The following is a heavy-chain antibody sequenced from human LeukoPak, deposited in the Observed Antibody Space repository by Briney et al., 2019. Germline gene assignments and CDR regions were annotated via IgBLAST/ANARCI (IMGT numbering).Heavy chain of an antibody. CDR3: ARGQGVGYYDSSGGPMVVDPRRDFDY. Sequence: PSETLSLTCTVSGGSISSSSYYWGWIRQPPGKGLEWIGSIYYSGSTYYNPSLKSRVTISVDTFENQFSLKLSSVTAADTAVYYCARGQGVGYYDSSGGPMVVDPRRDFDYWGQGTLVTVSS. V-gene: IGHV4-39*01. CDR1: GGSISSSSYY. J-gene: IGHJ4*02. CDR2: IYYSGST. D-gene: IGHD3-22*01.